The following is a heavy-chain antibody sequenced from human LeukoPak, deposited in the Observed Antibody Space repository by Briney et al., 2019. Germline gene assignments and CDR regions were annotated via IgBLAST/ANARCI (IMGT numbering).Heavy chain of an antibody. CDR1: GFTFNSFF. CDR3: VGDLGQSRHYFED. Sequence: GGSLRLSCAASGFTFNSFFLNCVRLTPGRELEWLACISQDGSETFYMDSVRCRFTISRDNTKNSLYLQMGSPRAEDPAVYFFVGDLGQSRHYFEDLGQGALVTVSS. V-gene: IGHV3-7*01. D-gene: IGHD3-16*01. J-gene: IGHJ4*02. CDR2: ISQDGSET.